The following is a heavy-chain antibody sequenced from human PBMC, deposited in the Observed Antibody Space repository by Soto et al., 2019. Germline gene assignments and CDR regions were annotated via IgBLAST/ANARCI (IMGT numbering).Heavy chain of an antibody. V-gene: IGHV1-69*06. D-gene: IGHD6-13*01. CDR1: GGTFSGHA. CDR2: LIPLFGTT. Sequence: QVQLVQSGAEVKKPGSSVKVSCEASGGTFSGHAISWVRQAPGQGPEWMGGLIPLFGTTQNAQTFQGRVTITADKSTITAYMELTSRRFDYTAIYDCATGPNWVYRFDSWGNGTLVTVSS. CDR3: ATGPNWVYRFDS. J-gene: IGHJ5*01.